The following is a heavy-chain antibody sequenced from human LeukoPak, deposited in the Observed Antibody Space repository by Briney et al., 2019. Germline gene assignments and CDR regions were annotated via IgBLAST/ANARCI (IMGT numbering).Heavy chain of an antibody. CDR3: AREGYNYDSSGIDAFDI. J-gene: IGHJ3*02. Sequence: SETLSLTCAVYGGSFSGYYWSWIRQPPGKGLEWIGEINHSGSTNYNPSLKSRVTISVDTSKNQFPLKLSSVTAADTAVYYCAREGYNYDSSGIDAFDIWGQGTMVTVSS. V-gene: IGHV4-34*01. D-gene: IGHD3-22*01. CDR1: GGSFSGYY. CDR2: INHSGST.